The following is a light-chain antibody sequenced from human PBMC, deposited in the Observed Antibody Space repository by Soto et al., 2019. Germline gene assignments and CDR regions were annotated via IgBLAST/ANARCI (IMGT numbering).Light chain of an antibody. J-gene: IGLJ1*01. CDR3: SSYTRSSTQV. CDR1: SSDVSAYNY. CDR2: EVT. V-gene: IGLV2-14*01. Sequence: QSALAQPASVSGSPGQSITISCAGTSSDVSAYNYVSWYQLHPGKAPKLIISEVTNRPSGVSSRFSGSKSANTASLTISGLRAEDEADYYCSSYTRSSTQVFGTGTKVTVL.